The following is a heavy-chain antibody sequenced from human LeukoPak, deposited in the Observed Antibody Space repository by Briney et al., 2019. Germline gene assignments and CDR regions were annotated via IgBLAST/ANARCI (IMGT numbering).Heavy chain of an antibody. CDR1: GGTFSNYA. V-gene: IGHV1-2*02. D-gene: IGHD2-15*01. Sequence: ASVKVSCKASGGTFSNYAISWVRQAPGQGLEWMGWINPNSGGTNYAQKFQGRVTMTRDTSISTAYMELSRLRSDDTAVYYCARELPGYCSGGSCYYFDYWGQGTLVTVSS. CDR3: ARELPGYCSGGSCYYFDY. CDR2: INPNSGGT. J-gene: IGHJ4*02.